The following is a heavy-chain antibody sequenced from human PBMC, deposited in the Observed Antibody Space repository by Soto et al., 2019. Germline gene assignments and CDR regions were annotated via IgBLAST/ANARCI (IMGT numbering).Heavy chain of an antibody. D-gene: IGHD3-22*01. Sequence: PSETLSLTCTVSGGSVSSGSYYWSWIRQPPGKGLEWIGYIYYSGSTNYNPSLKSRVTISVDTSKNQFTLKLSSVTAADTAVYYCARSKYYYDSSGYRVPEYFQHWGQGTLVTVSS. CDR2: IYYSGST. J-gene: IGHJ1*01. CDR1: GGSVSSGSYY. V-gene: IGHV4-61*01. CDR3: ARSKYYYDSSGYRVPEYFQH.